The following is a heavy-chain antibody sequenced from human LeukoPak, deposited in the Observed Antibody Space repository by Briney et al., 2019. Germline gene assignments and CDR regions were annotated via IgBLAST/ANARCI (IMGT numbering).Heavy chain of an antibody. CDR1: GFTFSSYA. V-gene: IGHV3-23*01. CDR2: ISGSGGST. Sequence: SRGSLRLSCAASGFTFSSYAMNWVRQAPGKGLEWVSVISGSGGSTYYADSVKGRFTISRDNSKNTLYLQMNSLRAEDTAVYYCAKSGGTDYGDPNYYYGMDVWGQGTTVTVSS. CDR3: AKSGGTDYGDPNYYYGMDV. J-gene: IGHJ6*02. D-gene: IGHD4-17*01.